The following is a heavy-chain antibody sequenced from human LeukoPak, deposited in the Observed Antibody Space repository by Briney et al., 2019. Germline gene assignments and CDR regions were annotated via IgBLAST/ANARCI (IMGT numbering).Heavy chain of an antibody. D-gene: IGHD1-26*01. V-gene: IGHV3-23*01. J-gene: IGHJ4*02. CDR3: AKDPLGGGSYIFDY. Sequence: HPGGSLRLSCAASGFTFSSYAMSWVRQAPGKGLEWVSAISGSGGSTYYADSVKGRFTISRDNSKNMLYLQMNSLRAEDTAVYYCAKDPLGGGSYIFDYWGQGTLVTVSS. CDR2: ISGSGGST. CDR1: GFTFSSYA.